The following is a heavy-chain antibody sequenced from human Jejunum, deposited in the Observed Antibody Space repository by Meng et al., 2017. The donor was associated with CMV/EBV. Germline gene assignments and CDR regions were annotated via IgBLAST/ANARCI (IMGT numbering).Heavy chain of an antibody. V-gene: IGHV3-21*01. J-gene: IGHJ5*02. CDR2: ISGSSTYI. CDR3: ARAIDYGDPNWCDT. D-gene: IGHD4-17*01. Sequence: GFPFTSYSITWVRQAPGKGLEWLSYISGSSTYIYHADSVKGRFTISRDNAKNSVYLQMNGLRAEDAAVYYCARAIDYGDPNWCDTWGQGTLVTVSS. CDR1: GFPFTSYS.